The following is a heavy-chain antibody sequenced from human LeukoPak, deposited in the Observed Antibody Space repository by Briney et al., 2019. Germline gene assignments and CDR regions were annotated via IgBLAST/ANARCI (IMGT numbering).Heavy chain of an antibody. J-gene: IGHJ5*02. Sequence: PGGSLRLSCEGSAFIFSGHWMNWVRQTPGKGLEWVASIKEDGSERQYVDSVKGRFSISRDNTKGSLFLQLNSLRAEDTAVYYCARDKDDYGSGNHWFDPWGQGTLVTVSS. D-gene: IGHD3-10*01. CDR1: AFIFSGHW. CDR2: IKEDGSER. CDR3: ARDKDDYGSGNHWFDP. V-gene: IGHV3-7*03.